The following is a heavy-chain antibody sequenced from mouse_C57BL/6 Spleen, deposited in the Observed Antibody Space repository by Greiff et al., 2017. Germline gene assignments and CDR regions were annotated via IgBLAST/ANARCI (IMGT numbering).Heavy chain of an antibody. Sequence: EVHLVESGEGLVKPGGSLKLSCAASGFTFSSYAMSWVRQTPEKRLEWVAYISSGGDYIYYADTVKGRFTISRDNARNTLYLQMSSLKSEDTAMYYCTRVYDYDDGVFDYWGQGTTLTVSS. V-gene: IGHV5-9-1*02. CDR2: ISSGGDYI. D-gene: IGHD2-4*01. CDR1: GFTFSSYA. CDR3: TRVYDYDDGVFDY. J-gene: IGHJ2*01.